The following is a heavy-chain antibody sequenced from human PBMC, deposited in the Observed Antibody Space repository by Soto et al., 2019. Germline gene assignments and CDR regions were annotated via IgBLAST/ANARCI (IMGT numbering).Heavy chain of an antibody. Sequence: GGSLRRSFSASGFTFSSYAMHWVRQAPGKGLEWVAVISYDGSNKYYADSVKGRFTISRDNSKNTLYLQMNSLRAEDTAVYYCARERCSGGSCYSDAFDIWGQGTMVTVSS. D-gene: IGHD2-15*01. V-gene: IGHV3-30-3*01. J-gene: IGHJ3*02. CDR3: ARERCSGGSCYSDAFDI. CDR1: GFTFSSYA. CDR2: ISYDGSNK.